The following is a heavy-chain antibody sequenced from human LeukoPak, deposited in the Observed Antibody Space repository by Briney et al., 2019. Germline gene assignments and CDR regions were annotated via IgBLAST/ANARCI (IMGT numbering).Heavy chain of an antibody. D-gene: IGHD2-2*01. CDR3: ARDSRFCSSSNCRGDAFDL. V-gene: IGHV3-9*01. CDR2: ITWNSGSI. CDR1: GFPFDNYA. J-gene: IGHJ3*01. Sequence: PGGSLRLSCAASGFPFDNYAMHWVRQAPGKGLEWVSGITWNSGSIGYADSVKGRFTISRDNAKNSVFLQMNSLRAEDTAVYYCARDSRFCSSSNCRGDAFDLWGQGTMVTVTS.